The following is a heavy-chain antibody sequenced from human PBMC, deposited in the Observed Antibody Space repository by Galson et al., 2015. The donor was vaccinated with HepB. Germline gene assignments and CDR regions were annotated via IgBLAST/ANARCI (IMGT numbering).Heavy chain of an antibody. CDR1: GFSFDDYD. J-gene: IGHJ4*02. CDR2: ITWNSNAI. V-gene: IGHV3-9*01. Sequence: SGAEVKEPGQSLRLSCAASGFSFDDYDMHWVRQAPGKGLEWVSGITWNSNAIGYADSVKGRFTISRDNAKNSLYLQMNSLRAEDAALYYCAKVLSYGSGWSPFDYWGQGTLVTV. D-gene: IGHD6-19*01. CDR3: AKVLSYGSGWSPFDY.